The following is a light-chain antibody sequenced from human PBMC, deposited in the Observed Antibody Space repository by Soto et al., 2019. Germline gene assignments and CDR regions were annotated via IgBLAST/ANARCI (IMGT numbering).Light chain of an antibody. CDR1: SSDVGGYNY. V-gene: IGLV2-8*01. J-gene: IGLJ2*01. CDR3: SSYVDSFSVI. Sequence: QSVLTQPPSASGSPGQSVAISCTGTSSDVGGYNYVSWYQQHPGKAPKLMIYEVNKRPSGVPDRFSGSKSGNTASLTVSGLQAEDEADYYCSSYVDSFSVIFGGGTKVTVL. CDR2: EVN.